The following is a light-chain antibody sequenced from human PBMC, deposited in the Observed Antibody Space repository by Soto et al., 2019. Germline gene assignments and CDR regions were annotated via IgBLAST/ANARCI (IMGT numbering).Light chain of an antibody. J-gene: IGLJ1*01. V-gene: IGLV2-8*01. CDR1: SSDVGGYNY. CDR2: EVS. CDR3: SSYAGSNNFV. Sequence: QSVLTQPPSASGSPGQSVTISCTGTSSDVGGYNYVSWYQQHPGKAPKLMIYEVSERPSGVPDRFSGSKSSNTASLTVSGLQAEDEADCYCSSYAGSNNFVFGTGTKVTAL.